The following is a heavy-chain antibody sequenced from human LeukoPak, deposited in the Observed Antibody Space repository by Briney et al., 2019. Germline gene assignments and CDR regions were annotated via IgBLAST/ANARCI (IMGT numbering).Heavy chain of an antibody. CDR2: INHSGST. CDR3: ARPFDYYDSSGYYMRYYYMDV. V-gene: IGHV4-34*01. CDR1: GGSFSGYY. Sequence: SXTLSLTCAVYGGSFSGYYWSWIRQPPGKGLEWIGEINHSGSTNYNPSLKRRVTISVDTSKNQFSLKLSSVTAADTAVYYCARPFDYYDSSGYYMRYYYMDVWGKGTTVTVSS. D-gene: IGHD3-22*01. J-gene: IGHJ6*03.